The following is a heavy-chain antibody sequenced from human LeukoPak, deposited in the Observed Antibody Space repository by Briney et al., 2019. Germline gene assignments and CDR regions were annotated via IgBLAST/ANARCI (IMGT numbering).Heavy chain of an antibody. V-gene: IGHV3-23*01. CDR1: GFTFSSYA. CDR2: ISGSGGST. CDR3: AKELHSGVTGTNFDY. J-gene: IGHJ4*02. Sequence: GRSLRLSCAASGFTFSSYAMSWVRQAPGKGLEWVSTISGSGGSTIYADSVKGRFTISRDNSKNTLYLQMNSLRVEDTAVYYCAKELHSGVTGTNFDYWGQGTLVTVSS. D-gene: IGHD1-20*01.